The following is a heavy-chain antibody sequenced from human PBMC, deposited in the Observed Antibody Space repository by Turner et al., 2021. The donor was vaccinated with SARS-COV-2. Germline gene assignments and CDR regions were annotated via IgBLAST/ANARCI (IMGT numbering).Heavy chain of an antibody. Sequence: QITLKESGPPLVKPTQTLTLTCTFSGFSLSISGLGVGWIRQPPGKSLEWLALIYWDDDKRYSPSLRSRLTITKDTSKNQVVLTVTNMDPVDTATYYCARTLDSGWYQGQFYFDYWGQGTLVTVSS. CDR3: ARTLDSGWYQGQFYFDY. CDR1: GFSLSISGLG. CDR2: IYWDDDK. J-gene: IGHJ4*02. V-gene: IGHV2-5*02. D-gene: IGHD6-19*01.